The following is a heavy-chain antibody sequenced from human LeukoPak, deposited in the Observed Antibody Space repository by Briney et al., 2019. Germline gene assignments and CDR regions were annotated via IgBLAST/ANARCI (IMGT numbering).Heavy chain of an antibody. D-gene: IGHD5-18*01. Sequence: PSETLSLTCAVSGGSISSSSYYWGWIRQPPGKGLEWIGSIYYSGSTYYNPSLKSRVTISVDTSKNQFSLKLSSVTAADTAVYYCARDRVDRWIQRAPNFFDYWGQGTLVTVSS. CDR3: ARDRVDRWIQRAPNFFDY. CDR1: GGSISSSSYY. J-gene: IGHJ4*02. V-gene: IGHV4-39*07. CDR2: IYYSGST.